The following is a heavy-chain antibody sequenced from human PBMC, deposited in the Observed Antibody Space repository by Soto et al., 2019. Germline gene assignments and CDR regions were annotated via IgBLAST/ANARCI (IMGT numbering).Heavy chain of an antibody. V-gene: IGHV4-28*01. Sequence: SETLSLTCAVSGHSVSDGNWWGWIRQPPGKGLEWMGHIYNSGSTYYKSSLKGRVTMSIDTSKNQFSLRLYSVTAVDTAVYYCARKYGIPVAGTFDYWGQGILVTVSS. J-gene: IGHJ4*02. CDR3: ARKYGIPVAGTFDY. CDR2: IYNSGST. CDR1: GHSVSDGNW. D-gene: IGHD6-19*01.